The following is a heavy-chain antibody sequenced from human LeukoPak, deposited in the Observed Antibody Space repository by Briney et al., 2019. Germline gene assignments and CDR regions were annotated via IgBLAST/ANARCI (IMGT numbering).Heavy chain of an antibody. D-gene: IGHD1-26*01. CDR3: ARQGYTASYYFLDF. CDR2: IYTTGTT. V-gene: IGHV4-4*07. Sequence: SETLSLTCDVSGGSIRSYYWGWVRQPAGKGLEWIGRIYTTGTTNFNPSLKSRLTMSVDTSKNQFSLKLTSVIAADTAVYFCARQGYTASYYFLDFWSQGTLVTVSS. J-gene: IGHJ4*02. CDR1: GGSIRSYY.